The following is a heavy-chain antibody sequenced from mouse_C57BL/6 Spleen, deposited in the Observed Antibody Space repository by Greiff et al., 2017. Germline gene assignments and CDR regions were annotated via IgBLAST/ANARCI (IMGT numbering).Heavy chain of an antibody. CDR3: ARLYDYDRYYFDY. D-gene: IGHD2-4*01. Sequence: QVQLQQPGAELVKPGASVKLSCKASGYTFTSYWMHWVKQRPGQGLEWIGMIHPNSGSTNYNEKFKSKATLTVDKSSSTAYMQLSSLTSEDSAVYYCARLYDYDRYYFDYWGQGTTLTVSS. V-gene: IGHV1-64*01. J-gene: IGHJ2*01. CDR1: GYTFTSYW. CDR2: IHPNSGST.